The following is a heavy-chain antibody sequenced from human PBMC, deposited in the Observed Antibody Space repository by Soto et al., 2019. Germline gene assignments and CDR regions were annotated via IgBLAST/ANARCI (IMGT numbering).Heavy chain of an antibody. V-gene: IGHV3-15*01. CDR3: TGRYCSSTSCSEYFHH. D-gene: IGHD2-2*01. Sequence: GGSLRLSCAASGFTFSNAWMSWVRQAPGKGLEWVGRIKSKTDGGTTDYAAPVKGRFTISRDDSKNTLYLQMNSLKTEDTAVYYCTGRYCSSTSCSEYFHHWGQGTLVTVSS. J-gene: IGHJ1*01. CDR1: GFTFSNAW. CDR2: IKSKTDGGTT.